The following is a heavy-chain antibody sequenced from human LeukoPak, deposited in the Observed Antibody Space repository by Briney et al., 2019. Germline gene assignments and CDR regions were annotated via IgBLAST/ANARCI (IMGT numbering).Heavy chain of an antibody. Sequence: ASVKVSCKASGYTFTSYDINWVRQATGQGLEWMGWMNPNSGNTGYAQKFQGRVTMTRNASISTAYMELSSLRSEDTAVYYCARGRTFSTYRRLRIDWFDPWGQGTLVTVSS. CDR3: ARGRTFSTYRRLRIDWFDP. V-gene: IGHV1-8*01. D-gene: IGHD6-25*01. J-gene: IGHJ5*02. CDR1: GYTFTSYD. CDR2: MNPNSGNT.